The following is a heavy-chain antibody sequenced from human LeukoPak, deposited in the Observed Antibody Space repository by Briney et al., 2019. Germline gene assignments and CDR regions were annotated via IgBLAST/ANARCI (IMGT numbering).Heavy chain of an antibody. CDR2: ITGSGGKT. Sequence: GGSLRLSCAASGFNFDTYAMSWVRQAPGKGLECVSTITGSGGKTYYADSVKGRFTISRDNSKNTLYLQMSSLRAEDTAVYYCVKDVVRGYDSSGYYSLGSYYFDYWGQGTLVTVSS. V-gene: IGHV3-23*01. D-gene: IGHD3-22*01. CDR1: GFNFDTYA. J-gene: IGHJ4*02. CDR3: VKDVVRGYDSSGYYSLGSYYFDY.